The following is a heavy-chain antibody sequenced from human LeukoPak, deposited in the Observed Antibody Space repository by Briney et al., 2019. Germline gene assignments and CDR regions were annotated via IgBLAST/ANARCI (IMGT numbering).Heavy chain of an antibody. CDR3: AKVNNYYGSGSYLDY. J-gene: IGHJ4*02. D-gene: IGHD3-10*01. CDR1: GFTFSSYA. CDR2: ISGSGGST. Sequence: GGSLRLSCAASGFTFSSYAMSWVRQAPGKGLEWVSAISGSGGSTYYADSVKGRFTISRDNSKNTLYLQMNSLRAEDTAVYYCAKVNNYYGSGSYLDYWGQGTLVTVSS. V-gene: IGHV3-23*01.